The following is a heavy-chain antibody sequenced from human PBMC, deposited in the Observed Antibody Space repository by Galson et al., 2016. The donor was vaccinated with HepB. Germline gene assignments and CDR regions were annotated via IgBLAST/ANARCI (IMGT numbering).Heavy chain of an antibody. J-gene: IGHJ4*02. CDR3: ARDMAPGNNWDNFDY. V-gene: IGHV3-21*01. D-gene: IGHD5-24*01. Sequence: SLRLSCAASGFTFSNYAMNWVRQAPGKGLEWVSSISSTSISIYYADSVKGRFTFSRDNAKNSLYLEMNTLRAEDTAVYYCARDMAPGNNWDNFDYWGQGTLVAVSS. CDR2: ISSTSISI. CDR1: GFTFSNYA.